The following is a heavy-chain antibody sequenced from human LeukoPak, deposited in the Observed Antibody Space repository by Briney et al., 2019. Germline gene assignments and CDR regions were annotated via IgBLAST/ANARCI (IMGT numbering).Heavy chain of an antibody. D-gene: IGHD6-13*01. CDR2: IDPSDSYT. CDR1: GYSFTSYW. Sequence: GESLKISRKGSGYSFTSYWISWVRQMPGKGLEWMGRIDPSDSYTNYSPSFQGHVTISADKSISTAYLQWSSLKASDTAMYYCARHARNEYSSSWYSYYYYGMDVWGQGTTVTVSS. V-gene: IGHV5-10-1*01. CDR3: ARHARNEYSSSWYSYYYYGMDV. J-gene: IGHJ6*02.